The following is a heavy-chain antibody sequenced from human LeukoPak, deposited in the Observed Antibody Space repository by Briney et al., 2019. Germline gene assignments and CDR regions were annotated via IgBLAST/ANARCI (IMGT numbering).Heavy chain of an antibody. J-gene: IGHJ4*02. CDR3: TKAPRGYSTDWFFDS. V-gene: IGHV3-30*18. CDR1: GFTFSTYG. D-gene: IGHD6-13*01. CDR2: ISYDGSDK. Sequence: PGRSLRLSCAASGFTFSTYGMHWVRQAPGKGLEWMAVISYDGSDKYYADSVKGRFTISRDNSQNTLYLQINSLRAEDTAVYFCTKAPRGYSTDWFFDSWGQGTLVTVSS.